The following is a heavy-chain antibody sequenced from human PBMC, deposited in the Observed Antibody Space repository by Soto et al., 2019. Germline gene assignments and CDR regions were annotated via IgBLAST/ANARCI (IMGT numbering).Heavy chain of an antibody. CDR1: GFTFSSYW. CDR3: GRDAGRRFDY. Sequence: EVQLVECGGGLVQPGGSLRLSCAASGFTFSSYWMTWARQAPGKGLEWVASMNRDGSEKRYVDSVEGRFTISRDNAKNSLFLQMNSLSPDDTAVYYCGRDAGRRFDYWGQGSLVTVSS. D-gene: IGHD6-13*01. CDR2: MNRDGSEK. J-gene: IGHJ4*02. V-gene: IGHV3-7*01.